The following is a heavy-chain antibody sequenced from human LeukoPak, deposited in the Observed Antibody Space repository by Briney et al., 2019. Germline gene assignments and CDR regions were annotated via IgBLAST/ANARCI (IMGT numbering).Heavy chain of an antibody. D-gene: IGHD2-21*01. Sequence: SVKVSCKASGGTFSTSAISWVRQAPGQGLEWMGSIFPIFKTVNYAENFQGRVTITADESTSIAYMDLSSLRSEDTAMYYCARVYLAGAFDVWGQGTLVTVSS. CDR2: IFPIFKTV. V-gene: IGHV1-69*15. J-gene: IGHJ3*01. CDR3: ARVYLAGAFDV. CDR1: GGTFSTSA.